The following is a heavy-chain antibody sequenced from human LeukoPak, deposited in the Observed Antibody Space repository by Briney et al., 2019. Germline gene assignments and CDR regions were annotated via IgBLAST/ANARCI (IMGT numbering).Heavy chain of an antibody. D-gene: IGHD6-19*01. CDR1: GFSLSTSGVG. Sequence: SGPTLVNPTQTLTLTCTFSGFSLSTSGVGVGWIRQPPGKAPEWLALIYWDDDTRYRSSLKSRLTITKDTSKNQVVLTMTNVDPVGTATYYCAHISRFSCTAVPGTTCVEYFDLWGRGTLVSVSS. V-gene: IGHV2-5*02. J-gene: IGHJ2*01. CDR3: AHISRFSCTAVPGTTCVEYFDL. CDR2: IYWDDDT.